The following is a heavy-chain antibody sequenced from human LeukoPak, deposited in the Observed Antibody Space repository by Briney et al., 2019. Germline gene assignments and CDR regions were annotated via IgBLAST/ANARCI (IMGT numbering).Heavy chain of an antibody. CDR2: ISYSAST. CDR1: GGSIYISNYF. Sequence: PSETLSLTCTVSGGSIYISNYFWAWIRQPPGKGLEWIGTISYSASTYYNPSLKSRVTISADTSKTQFSLKLSSVTAADTAVYYCARVAPFQVLGSGTHRGMEVWAKGPRSPSP. J-gene: IGHJ6*02. D-gene: IGHD3-10*01. CDR3: ARVAPFQVLGSGTHRGMEV. V-gene: IGHV4-39*07.